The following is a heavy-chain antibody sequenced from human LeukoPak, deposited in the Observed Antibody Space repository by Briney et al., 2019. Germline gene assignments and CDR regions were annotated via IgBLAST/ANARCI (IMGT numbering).Heavy chain of an antibody. Sequence: GGSLRLSCAASGFTFSSYAMHWVRQAPGKGLEWVAVISYDGSNKYYADSVKGRFTISRDNSKNTLYLQMNSLRAEDTAVYYYAKKGDMNGGAFDIWGQGTMVTVSS. V-gene: IGHV3-30-3*02. CDR1: GFTFSSYA. J-gene: IGHJ3*02. CDR2: ISYDGSNK. CDR3: AKKGDMNGGAFDI. D-gene: IGHD2-15*01.